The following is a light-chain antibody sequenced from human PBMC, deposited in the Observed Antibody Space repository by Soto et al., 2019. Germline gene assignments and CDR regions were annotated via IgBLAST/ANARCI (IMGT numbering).Light chain of an antibody. V-gene: IGLV2-14*01. CDR2: EVS. CDR1: SSNIGNNY. Sequence: QSVLTQPPSVSAAPGQKVTISCSGSSSNIGNNYVSWYQQHPGKAPKLMIYEVSNRPSGVSNRFSGSKSSNTASLTISGLQAEDEADYYCSSYTSSSTPYVFGTGTKVTVL. J-gene: IGLJ1*01. CDR3: SSYTSSSTPYV.